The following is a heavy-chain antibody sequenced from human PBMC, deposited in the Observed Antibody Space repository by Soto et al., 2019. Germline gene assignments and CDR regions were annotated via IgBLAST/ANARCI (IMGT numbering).Heavy chain of an antibody. Sequence: ASVKVSCKTSGLTFSNSAVQWVRQAPGQRLEWIAWIIVGSASTKCAQDLQERLTISRXXXXSXXXMXLXXLTSEDTAVYYCAAELYSGGRCCSFDIWG. J-gene: IGHJ3*02. CDR3: AAELYSGGRCCSFDI. D-gene: IGHD2-15*01. V-gene: IGHV1-58*01. CDR2: IIVGSAST. CDR1: GLTFSNSA.